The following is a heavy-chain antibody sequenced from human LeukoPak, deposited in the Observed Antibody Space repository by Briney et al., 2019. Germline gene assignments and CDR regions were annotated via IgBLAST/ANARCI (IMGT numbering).Heavy chain of an antibody. Sequence: PSETLSLTCTVSGGSISSDTCYWSWIRQPAGKGLEWIGRMYNSGSTNYNPSLKSRVTISVDTSKNQFSLKLSSVTAADTAVYYCARVGGGGYSSGRQPYYFDYWGQGTLVTVSS. CDR3: ARVGGGGYSSGRQPYYFDY. CDR1: GGSISSDTCY. V-gene: IGHV4-61*02. CDR2: MYNSGST. J-gene: IGHJ4*02. D-gene: IGHD6-19*01.